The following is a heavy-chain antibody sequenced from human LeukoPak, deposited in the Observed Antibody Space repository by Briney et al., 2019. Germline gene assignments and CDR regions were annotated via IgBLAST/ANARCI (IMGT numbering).Heavy chain of an antibody. D-gene: IGHD3-3*01. Sequence: ASVKVSCKASGYTFTSYAMNWARQAPGQGLEWMGWINTNTGNPTYAQGFTGRFVFSLDTSVSTAYLQISSLKAEDTAVYYCARGPLDANFGVVSDWGQGTLVTVSS. CDR3: ARGPLDANFGVVSD. CDR1: GYTFTSYA. V-gene: IGHV7-4-1*02. CDR2: INTNTGNP. J-gene: IGHJ4*02.